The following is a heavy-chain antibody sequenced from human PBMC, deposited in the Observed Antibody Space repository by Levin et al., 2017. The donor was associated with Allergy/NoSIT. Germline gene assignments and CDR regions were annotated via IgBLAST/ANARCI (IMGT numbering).Heavy chain of an antibody. V-gene: IGHV3-30*18. CDR1: GFTFSSYG. CDR2: ISYDGSNK. CDR3: AKDSYYDFWSGYSTYGMDV. Sequence: GGSLRLSCAASGFTFSSYGMHWVRQAPGKGLEWVAVISYDGSNKYYADSVKGRFTISRDNSKNTLYLQMNSLRAEDTAVYYCAKDSYYDFWSGYSTYGMDVWGQGTTVTVSS. D-gene: IGHD3-3*01. J-gene: IGHJ6*02.